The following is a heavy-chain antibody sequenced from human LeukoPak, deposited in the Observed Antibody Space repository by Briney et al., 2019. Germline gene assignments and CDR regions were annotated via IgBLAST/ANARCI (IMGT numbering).Heavy chain of an antibody. CDR1: SGSISSYY. V-gene: IGHV4-59*08. D-gene: IGHD6-6*01. CDR3: ARHSSAARPNFDY. CDR2: IYYTGAT. J-gene: IGHJ4*02. Sequence: SETLSLSCTVSSGSISSYYWTWIRQPPGKGLEWIGYIYYTGATSYNPSLKSRVTISVDTSKNQFSLEVTSMTAADTAVYYCARHSSAARPNFDYWGQGTLVTVSS.